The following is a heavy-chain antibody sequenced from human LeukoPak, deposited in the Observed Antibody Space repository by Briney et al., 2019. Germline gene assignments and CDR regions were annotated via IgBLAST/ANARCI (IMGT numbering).Heavy chain of an antibody. CDR3: ARDRMDV. CDR1: GFTVSSNY. Sequence: PGGSLRLSCTASGFTVSSNYMNWVRQAPGKGLEWVAVISYDGSNKYYADSVKGRFTISRDNSKNTLYLQMNSLRAEDTAVYYCARDRMDVWGQGTTVTVSS. CDR2: ISYDGSNK. J-gene: IGHJ6*02. V-gene: IGHV3-30-3*01.